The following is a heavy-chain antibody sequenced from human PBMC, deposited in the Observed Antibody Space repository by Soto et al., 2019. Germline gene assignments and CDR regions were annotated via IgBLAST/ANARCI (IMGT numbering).Heavy chain of an antibody. Sequence: SETLSLTCAVSGGSISSGGYSWSWIRQPPGKGLEWIGYIYHSGSTYYNPSLKSRVTISVDRSKNQFSLKLSSVSAADTAIYYCARGASNWQYFDYWGQGALVTVS. CDR2: IYHSGST. D-gene: IGHD4-4*01. V-gene: IGHV4-30-2*01. CDR3: ARGASNWQYFDY. CDR1: GGSISSGGYS. J-gene: IGHJ4*02.